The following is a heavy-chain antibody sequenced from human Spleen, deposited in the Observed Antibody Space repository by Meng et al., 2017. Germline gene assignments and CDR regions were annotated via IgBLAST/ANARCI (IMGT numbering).Heavy chain of an antibody. CDR1: GGSVSSSSYY. D-gene: IGHD3-10*01. J-gene: IGHJ6*02. Sequence: GSLRLSCTVSGGSVSSSSYYWGWIRQPPGKGLEWIGSIYYSGSTYYNPSLKSRVTISVDTSKNQFSLKLSSVTAADTAVYYCARDFPYGSGSNYYYYGMDVWGQGTTVTVSS. V-gene: IGHV4-39*07. CDR3: ARDFPYGSGSNYYYYGMDV. CDR2: IYYSGST.